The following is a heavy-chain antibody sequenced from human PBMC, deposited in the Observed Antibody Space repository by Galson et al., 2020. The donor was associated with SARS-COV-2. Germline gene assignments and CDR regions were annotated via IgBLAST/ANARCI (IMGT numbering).Heavy chain of an antibody. V-gene: IGHV3-30-3*01. CDR2: ISYDGSNT. CDR1: GFTFSSYA. D-gene: IGHD3-3*01. J-gene: IGHJ6*02. CDR3: ARDNTIFGVVISYYYYGMDV. Sequence: GGSLRLSCAASGFTFSSYAMHWVRQAPGKGLEWVAVISYDGSNTYYADSVKGRFTISRDNSKNTLYLQMNSPRAEDTAVYYCARDNTIFGVVISYYYYGMDVWGQGTTVTVSS.